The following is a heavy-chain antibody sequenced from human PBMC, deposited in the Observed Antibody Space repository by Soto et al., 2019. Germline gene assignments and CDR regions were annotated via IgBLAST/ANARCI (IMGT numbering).Heavy chain of an antibody. Sequence: ASVKVSCKASGYTFTSYYMHWVRQAPGQGLEWMGIINPSGGSTSYAQKFQGRVTMTRDTSTSTVYMELSSLRSEDTAVYYCARYSHRANPYYYDSIGYGTYCMDVWGQGTTVTVSS. CDR2: INPSGGST. D-gene: IGHD3-22*01. V-gene: IGHV1-46*01. J-gene: IGHJ6*02. CDR3: ARYSHRANPYYYDSIGYGTYCMDV. CDR1: GYTFTSYY.